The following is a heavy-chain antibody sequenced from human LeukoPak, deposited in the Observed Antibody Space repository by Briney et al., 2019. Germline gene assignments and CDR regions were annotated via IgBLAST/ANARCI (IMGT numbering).Heavy chain of an antibody. CDR3: AKDQEDSPFDY. J-gene: IGHJ4*02. D-gene: IGHD2-15*01. V-gene: IGHV3-30*18. CDR1: GFSFSDYG. Sequence: GGSLRLSCVASGFSFSDYGMHWVRQAPGKGLEWMAVISYDGITKKYADSVQGRFTISRDNSKNTVQLEMNSLRVEDTAVYYCAKDQEDSPFDYWGQGTLVTVSS. CDR2: ISYDGITK.